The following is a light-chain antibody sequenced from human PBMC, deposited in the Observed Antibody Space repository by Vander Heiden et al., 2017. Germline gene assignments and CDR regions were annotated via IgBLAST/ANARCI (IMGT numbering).Light chain of an antibody. CDR1: QGSSSY. V-gene: IGKV1-8*01. CDR3: QQYYSYPRLT. Sequence: AIRMTQSPSSFSASTGDRVTMTCRASQGSSSYLAWYQQKPGKAPKLLIYAASTLQSGVPSRFSGSGSGTDFTLTISCLQSEDFATYYCQQYYSYPRLTFGGGTKVEIK. CDR2: AAS. J-gene: IGKJ4*01.